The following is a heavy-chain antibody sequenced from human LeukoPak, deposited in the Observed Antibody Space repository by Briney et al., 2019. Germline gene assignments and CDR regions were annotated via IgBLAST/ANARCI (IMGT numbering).Heavy chain of an antibody. V-gene: IGHV3-11*05. CDR2: ISGSSSYT. D-gene: IGHD5-18*01. CDR1: GFTFSSYA. J-gene: IGHJ4*02. Sequence: GGSLRLSCAASGFTFSSYAMSWVRQPPGKGLEWVSYISGSSSYTNYADSVKGRFTISRDNAKNSLYLQMNSLRAEDTAVYYCARGDTAMATDYWGQGTLVTVSS. CDR3: ARGDTAMATDY.